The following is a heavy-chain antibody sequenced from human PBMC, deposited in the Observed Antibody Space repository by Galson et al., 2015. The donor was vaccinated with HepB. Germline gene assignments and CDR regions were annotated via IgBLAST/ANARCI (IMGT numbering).Heavy chain of an antibody. V-gene: IGHV3-23*01. J-gene: IGHJ4*02. CDR2: FSGSGGNT. CDR1: GFTFSSYG. CDR3: AKFYGADLLWFGELWD. D-gene: IGHD3-10*01. Sequence: SLRLSCAASGFTFSSYGMSWVGQAPGEGLEWVSTFSGSGGNTYYADSVKGRFTISRDNSKNTLYLQMNSLRDEDTAVYYCAKFYGADLLWFGELWDWGQGTLVTVSS.